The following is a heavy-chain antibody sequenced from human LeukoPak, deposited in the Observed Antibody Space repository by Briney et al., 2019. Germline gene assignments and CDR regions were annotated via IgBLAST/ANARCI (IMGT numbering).Heavy chain of an antibody. CDR3: ARLHYDILTGYPTNWFDP. CDR1: GGSISSYY. J-gene: IGHJ5*02. Sequence: SETLSLTCTVSGGSISSYYWSWIRQPPGKGLEWIGYIYYSGSTNYNPSLKSRVTISVDTSKNQFSLKLSSVTAADTAVYYCARLHYDILTGYPTNWFDPWGQGTLVTVSS. D-gene: IGHD3-9*01. CDR2: IYYSGST. V-gene: IGHV4-59*08.